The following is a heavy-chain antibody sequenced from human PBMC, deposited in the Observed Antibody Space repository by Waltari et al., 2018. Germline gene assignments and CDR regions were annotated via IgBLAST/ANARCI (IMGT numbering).Heavy chain of an antibody. CDR2: IGSSGYIT. Sequence: EVQLLESGGGLVQPGGSLRLSCAASGFSFSSYAMTWVRQAPGRCVKWVSTIGSSGYITYCPDSLKGRFTISRDKSKNTLFLQIDSLRAEDTAIYYCAKDRVVLGIMGAFDYWGQGTLVTVSS. CDR1: GFSFSSYA. J-gene: IGHJ4*02. V-gene: IGHV3-23*01. D-gene: IGHD3-10*01. CDR3: AKDRVVLGIMGAFDY.